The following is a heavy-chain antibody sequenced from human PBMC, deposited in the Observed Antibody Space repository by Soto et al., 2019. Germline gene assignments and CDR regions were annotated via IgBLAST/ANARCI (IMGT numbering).Heavy chain of an antibody. CDR2: IYWNDDK. CDR3: AHRVANTVAPEYYFDY. Sequence: QITLKESGPTLVEPTQTLTLTCTFSGFSLSTSGVGVGWIRQPPGKALEWLAQIYWNDDKRYSPSLKSRLTITKDTSKNQVVLTMTNMDPADTATYYCAHRVANTVAPEYYFDYWGQGTVVTVSS. CDR1: GFSLSTSGVG. D-gene: IGHD4-4*01. J-gene: IGHJ4*02. V-gene: IGHV2-5*01.